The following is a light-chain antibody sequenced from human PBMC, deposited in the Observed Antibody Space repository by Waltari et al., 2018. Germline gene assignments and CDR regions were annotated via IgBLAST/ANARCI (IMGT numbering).Light chain of an antibody. CDR3: CSYAGSYTLMV. CDR1: SSDAGGYNY. J-gene: IGLJ2*01. V-gene: IGLV2-11*01. Sequence: QSALTQPRSVSGSPGQSVTISCTGTSSDAGGYNYVSWYQQHPGKAPKLMIYDVSKRPSGVPDRFSGSKSGNTASLTISGLQAEDEADYYCCSYAGSYTLMVFGGGTKLTVL. CDR2: DVS.